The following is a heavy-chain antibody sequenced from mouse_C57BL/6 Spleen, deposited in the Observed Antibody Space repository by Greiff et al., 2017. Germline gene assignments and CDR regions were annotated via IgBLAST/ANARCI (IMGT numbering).Heavy chain of an antibody. J-gene: IGHJ1*03. CDR1: GYTFTDYY. D-gene: IGHD1-1*01. CDR3: ARPVVEGYFDV. CDR2: INPNNGGT. V-gene: IGHV1-26*01. Sequence: VQLQQSGPELVKPGASVKISCKASGYTFTDYYMNWVKQSHGKSLEWIGDINPNNGGTSYNQKFKGKATLTVDKSSSTAYMELRSLTSEDSAVYYCARPVVEGYFDVWGTGTTVTVSS.